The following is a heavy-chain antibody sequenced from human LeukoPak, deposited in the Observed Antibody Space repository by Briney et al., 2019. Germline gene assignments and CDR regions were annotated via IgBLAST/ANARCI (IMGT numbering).Heavy chain of an antibody. CDR1: GFTFSSYG. CDR3: AKDNYDSSGRHYYYYGMDV. J-gene: IGHJ6*02. V-gene: IGHV3-23*01. CDR2: ISGSGGST. D-gene: IGHD3-22*01. Sequence: PGGSLRLSCAASGFTFSSYGMHWVRQAPGKGLEWVSAISGSGGSTYYADSVKGRFTISRDNSKNTLYLQMNSLRAEDTAVYYCAKDNYDSSGRHYYYYGMDVWGQGTTVTVSS.